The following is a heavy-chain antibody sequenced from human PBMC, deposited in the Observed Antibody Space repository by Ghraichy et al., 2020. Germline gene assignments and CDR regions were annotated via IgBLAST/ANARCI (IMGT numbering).Heavy chain of an antibody. V-gene: IGHV3-48*02. CDR3: ARGCDFYDATPPGSVY. D-gene: IGHD2-15*01. CDR1: GFTFSYYS. J-gene: IGHJ4*02. Sequence: GGSLRLSCAASGFTFSYYSMHWVRQAPGKGLECVSYISSSGSTIYYTDSVKGRFTISRDNAKNSLYLQMHSLRDEDTALYYCARGCDFYDATPPGSVYWGQVTRVTLAS. CDR2: ISSSGSTI.